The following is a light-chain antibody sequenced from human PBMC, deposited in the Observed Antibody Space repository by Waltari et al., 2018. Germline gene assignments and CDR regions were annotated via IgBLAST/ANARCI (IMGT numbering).Light chain of an antibody. Sequence: EIVLTQSPGTLSLSPGERATLSCWDSQCVASNYFALYQHKPGRTPRLLMYTASGRATGIPDRFSGSGSGIYFTLTINRLDPEDFAVYYCQQFDGSRATCGQGTRLEIK. J-gene: IGKJ5*01. CDR1: QCVASNY. V-gene: IGKV3-20*01. CDR3: QQFDGSRAT. CDR2: TAS.